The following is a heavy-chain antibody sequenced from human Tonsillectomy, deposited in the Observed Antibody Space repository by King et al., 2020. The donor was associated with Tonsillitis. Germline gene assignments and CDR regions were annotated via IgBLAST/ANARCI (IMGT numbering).Heavy chain of an antibody. V-gene: IGHV4-31*03. CDR1: GGSISSGGYY. D-gene: IGHD3-16*01. J-gene: IGHJ3*02. CDR2: IYYSGST. CDR3: ARGIGGGWSLDAFDI. Sequence: QLQESGPGLVKPSQTLSLTCTVSGGSISSGGYYWSWIRQHPGKGLEWIGYIYYSGSTYYNPSLKSRVTISVDTSKNQFSLNLSSVTAADTAVYYCARGIGGGWSLDAFDIWGQGTMVTVSS.